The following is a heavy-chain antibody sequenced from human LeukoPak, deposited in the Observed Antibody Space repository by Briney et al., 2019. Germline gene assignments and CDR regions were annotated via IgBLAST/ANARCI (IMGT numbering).Heavy chain of an antibody. D-gene: IGHD6-19*01. CDR1: GYTFTGYY. V-gene: IGHV1-2*02. J-gene: IGHJ3*02. CDR2: INPNSGGT. CDR3: ARDPRPGSVAFDI. Sequence: ASVKVSCKASGYTFTGYYMHWVRQAPGQGLEWMGWINPNSGGTNYAQKFQGRVTMTRDTSISTAYMELSRLRSDDTAVYYCARDPRPGSVAFDIWGQGTMVTVSS.